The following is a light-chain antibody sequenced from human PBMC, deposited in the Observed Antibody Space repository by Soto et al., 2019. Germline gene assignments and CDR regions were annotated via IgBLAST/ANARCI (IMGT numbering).Light chain of an antibody. CDR2: EVS. CDR1: SSDIGTYNY. Sequence: QSALTQPASESGSPGQSITISCTGTSSDIGTYNYVSWYQQHPGKAPKVMIYEVSNRPSGVSNRFSGSKSGNTASLTISGLQAEDEFDYCCSSHTVTSFILYLFGNGTRFTVL. J-gene: IGLJ1*01. V-gene: IGLV2-14*01. CDR3: SSHTVTSFILYL.